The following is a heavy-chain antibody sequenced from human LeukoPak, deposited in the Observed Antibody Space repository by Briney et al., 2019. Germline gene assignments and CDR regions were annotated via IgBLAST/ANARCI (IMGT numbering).Heavy chain of an antibody. CDR2: ISVSGGST. D-gene: IGHD4-17*01. CDR1: GFTFISHA. Sequence: GGSLRLSCAASGFTFISHAMSWVRQAPGKGLEWVSAISVSGGSTYYRDSVKGQFTISRDNSKNTLYLQMNSLRAEDTAVYYCASNPLDYGDYFPVYYYMDVWGKGTTVTVSS. V-gene: IGHV3-23*01. J-gene: IGHJ6*03. CDR3: ASNPLDYGDYFPVYYYMDV.